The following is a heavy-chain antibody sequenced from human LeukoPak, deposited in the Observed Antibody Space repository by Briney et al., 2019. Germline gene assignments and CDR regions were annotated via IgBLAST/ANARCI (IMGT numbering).Heavy chain of an antibody. Sequence: GGSLRLSCAASGFTFSSYNMNWVRQAPGKGLEWVSYISSSSSTIYYADSVKGRFTISRDNAKNSLYLQMNSLRDEDTAVYYCARDGGMVWGLGDYYYGMDVWGQGTTVTVSS. J-gene: IGHJ6*02. V-gene: IGHV3-48*02. D-gene: IGHD3-10*01. CDR1: GFTFSSYN. CDR3: ARDGGMVWGLGDYYYGMDV. CDR2: ISSSSSTI.